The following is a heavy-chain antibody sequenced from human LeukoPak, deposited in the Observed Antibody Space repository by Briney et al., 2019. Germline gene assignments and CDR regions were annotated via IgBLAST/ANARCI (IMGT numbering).Heavy chain of an antibody. CDR3: ARGSIAGPLVLYDY. D-gene: IGHD6-6*01. V-gene: IGHV1-69*04. Sequence: SVKVSCKASGYTFTSYGISWVRQAPGQGLEWMGRIIPILGIANYAQKFQGRVTITADKSTSTAYMELSSLRPEDTAVYYCARGSIAGPLVLYDYWGQGTLVTVSS. CDR2: IIPILGIA. CDR1: GYTFTSYG. J-gene: IGHJ4*02.